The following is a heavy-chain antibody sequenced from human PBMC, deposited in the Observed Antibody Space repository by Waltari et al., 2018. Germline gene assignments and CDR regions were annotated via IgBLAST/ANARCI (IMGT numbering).Heavy chain of an antibody. CDR3: VRDEPGDGLDY. D-gene: IGHD7-27*01. Sequence: EVQLVESGGALVQPGGSLRRSCAPSGFTFSRYWMHWVRQAPGKGLMWVSHIESDESRTTYADSVKGRFTISRDNAKNTVYLQMNNLRDEDTAVYYCVRDEPGDGLDYWGQGTLVTVSS. V-gene: IGHV3-74*03. CDR1: GFTFSRYW. J-gene: IGHJ4*02. CDR2: IESDESRT.